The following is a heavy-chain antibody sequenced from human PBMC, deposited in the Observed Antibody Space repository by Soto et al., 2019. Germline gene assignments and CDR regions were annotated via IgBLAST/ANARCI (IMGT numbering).Heavy chain of an antibody. V-gene: IGHV3-7*05. D-gene: IGHD6-19*01. CDR3: AKSGSGWTTYYFDY. J-gene: IGHJ4*02. Sequence: GGSLRLSCAASGFTFSSYGMHWVRQAPGKGLEWVANIKPDGSEKWYVDSVKGRFTISRDNAKNSLYLQMNSLRAEDTAVYYCAKSGSGWTTYYFDYWGQGTLVTVSS. CDR1: GFTFSSYG. CDR2: IKPDGSEK.